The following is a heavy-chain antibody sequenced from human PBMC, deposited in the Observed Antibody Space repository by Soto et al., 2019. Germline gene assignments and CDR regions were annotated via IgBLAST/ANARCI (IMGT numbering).Heavy chain of an antibody. Sequence: EVQLVESGGGLVKPGGSLTLSCAASGFTFSSYSMNWLRQAPGKGLEWVSSISSSSSSIYYADSVKGRFTISSDNTKNSLYLQMNSLRAEDTAVYYGAGYCSGGSCYSGADYWGQGTLVTVSS. CDR2: ISSSSSSI. D-gene: IGHD2-15*01. J-gene: IGHJ4*02. CDR1: GFTFSSYS. V-gene: IGHV3-21*01. CDR3: AGYCSGGSCYSGADY.